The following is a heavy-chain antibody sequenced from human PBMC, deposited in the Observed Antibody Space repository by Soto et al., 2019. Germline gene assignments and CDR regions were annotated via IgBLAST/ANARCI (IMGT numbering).Heavy chain of an antibody. CDR3: ARRSYDNSGYYYVDY. CDR2: IYSGNT. Sequence: PSETLSLTCTISGGSISGYYWTWIRQSPGKGLEYIGYIYSGNTNYNPSLNSRVTISVDTSKNQFSLKLSSVTAADTAVYYCARRSYDNSGYYYVDYWGQGTLVTVSS. J-gene: IGHJ4*02. V-gene: IGHV4-59*08. CDR1: GGSISGYY. D-gene: IGHD3-22*01.